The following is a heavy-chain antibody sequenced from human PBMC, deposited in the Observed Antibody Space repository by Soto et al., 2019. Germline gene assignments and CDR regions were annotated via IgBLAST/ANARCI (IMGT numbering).Heavy chain of an antibody. CDR2: IYYSGST. D-gene: IGHD2-15*01. J-gene: IGHJ4*02. Sequence: SETLSLTCTVSGGSISSSSYYWGWIRQPPGKGLEWIGSIYYSGSTYYNPSLKSRVTISVDTSKNQFSLKLSSVTAAGTAVYYCAKIGYCSGGSCYYFDYWGQGTLVTVSS. CDR3: AKIGYCSGGSCYYFDY. V-gene: IGHV4-39*01. CDR1: GGSISSSSYY.